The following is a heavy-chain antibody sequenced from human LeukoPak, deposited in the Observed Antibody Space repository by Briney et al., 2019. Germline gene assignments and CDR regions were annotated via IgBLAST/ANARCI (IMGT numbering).Heavy chain of an antibody. CDR2: IRYNGSNK. D-gene: IGHD3-10*01. CDR3: AKDRSNFDY. J-gene: IGHJ4*02. Sequence: GGSVRLSCAASGFTFNTYAMTWVRQAPGKGLEWVAFIRYNGSNKYYADSVKGRFTISRDNSKNTLYLQMNSLRAEDTAVYYCAKDRSNFDYWGQGTLVTVSS. CDR1: GFTFNTYA. V-gene: IGHV3-30*02.